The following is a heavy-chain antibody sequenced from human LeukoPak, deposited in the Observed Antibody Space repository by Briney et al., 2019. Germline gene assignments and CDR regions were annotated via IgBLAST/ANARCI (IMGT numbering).Heavy chain of an antibody. Sequence: PGGSLRLSCAASGFTFSSYGMHWVRQAPGKGLEWVSSISYTGDYIFYADSVTGRFTISRDNSKNSLFLQMISLRVEDTAVYYCARGGGYCGGDCYGIDYWGQGTLVTVSS. CDR3: ARGGGYCGGDCYGIDY. J-gene: IGHJ4*02. CDR2: ISYTGDYI. D-gene: IGHD2-21*01. V-gene: IGHV3-21*01. CDR1: GFTFSSYG.